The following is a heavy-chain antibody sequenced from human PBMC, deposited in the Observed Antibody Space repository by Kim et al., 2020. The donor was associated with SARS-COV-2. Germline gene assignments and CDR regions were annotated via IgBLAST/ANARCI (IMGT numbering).Heavy chain of an antibody. CDR3: ARSGHLGTLENVLLWFGELWTGMAV. CDR1: GYTFTSSA. D-gene: IGHD3-10*01. CDR2: INAGNGNT. Sequence: ASVKVSCKASGYTFTSSAMHWVRQAPGQRLEWMGWINAGNGNTKYSQKFQGRVTITRDTSARTTYMELSCLRSEDTAVYYCARSGHLGTLENVLLWFGELWTGMAVWGQGTTVTVSS. V-gene: IGHV1-3*01. J-gene: IGHJ6*02.